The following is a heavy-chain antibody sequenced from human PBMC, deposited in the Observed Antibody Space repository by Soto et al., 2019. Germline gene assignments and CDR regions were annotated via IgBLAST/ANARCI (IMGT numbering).Heavy chain of an antibody. V-gene: IGHV3-53*01. Sequence: EVQLVESGGGLIQPGGSLRLSCAASGFSVSSNYMSWVRQAPGKGLEWVSVIYSGGSTYYADSVKGRFTISRDNSKNTLYLQMNRLRAEDTAVYYCARVPTIFGVVRTYNGMDVWGQGTTVTVSS. CDR2: IYSGGST. J-gene: IGHJ6*02. CDR3: ARVPTIFGVVRTYNGMDV. CDR1: GFSVSSNY. D-gene: IGHD3-3*01.